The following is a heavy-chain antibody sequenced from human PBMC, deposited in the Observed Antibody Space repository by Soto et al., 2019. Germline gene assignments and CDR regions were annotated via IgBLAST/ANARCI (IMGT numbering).Heavy chain of an antibody. CDR1: GYSFSTYT. V-gene: IGHV1-3*01. CDR3: ARGFLEWLLYDYMDV. Sequence: AQLVQSGAAVKKPGASVKVSCTASGYSFSTYTLHWVRQAPGQRLEWMGWINAANGNTKYSQKLQGRVTISRDTSASTGYMELSSLRSEDTAIYYCARGFLEWLLYDYMDVWGQGTTVTVSS. J-gene: IGHJ6*03. D-gene: IGHD3-3*01. CDR2: INAANGNT.